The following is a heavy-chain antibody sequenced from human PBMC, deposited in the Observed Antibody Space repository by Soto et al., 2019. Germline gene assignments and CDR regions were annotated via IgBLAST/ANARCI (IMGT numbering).Heavy chain of an antibody. CDR2: MNPNTGNS. V-gene: IGHV1-8*01. CDR3: ARRAETNGWNGFGADKYYFDF. D-gene: IGHD1-1*01. J-gene: IGHJ4*02. CDR1: GYTFTSYD. Sequence: ASVKVSCKASGYTFTSYDIYWVRHPTGQRLEWMGWMNPNTGNSGYAQKLQGRVTMTSDTSISTAHMELSSLRSEDTAVYYCARRAETNGWNGFGADKYYFDFQGQRSIGTVCS.